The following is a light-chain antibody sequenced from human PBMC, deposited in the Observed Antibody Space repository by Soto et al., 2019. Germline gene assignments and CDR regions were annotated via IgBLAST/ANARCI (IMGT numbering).Light chain of an antibody. J-gene: IGLJ2*01. CDR1: TGAVTSGHY. V-gene: IGLV7-46*01. CDR2: DTS. CDR3: LLSYSGAQAV. Sequence: QDVVTQEPSLPVSPGGTVTLTCGSSTGAVTSGHYPYWFQQKPGQAPRTLIYDTSNKHSWTPARFSGSLLGGKAALTLSGAQPEDEAEYYCLLSYSGAQAVFGGGTKLTVL.